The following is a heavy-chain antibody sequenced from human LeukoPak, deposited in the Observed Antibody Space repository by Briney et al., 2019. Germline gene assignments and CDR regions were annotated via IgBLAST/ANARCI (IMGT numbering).Heavy chain of an antibody. CDR1: GDSVSSNSAA. CDR2: TYYRSKWYN. V-gene: IGHV6-1*01. D-gene: IGHD6-19*01. J-gene: IGHJ6*03. CDR3: ARAQYSSGWSLYYYYYYMDV. Sequence: SQTLSLTCAISGDSVSSNSAAWNWIRQSPSRGLEWLGRTYYRSKWYNDYAVSVKSRITINPDTSKNQFSLQLNSVTPEDTAVYYCARAQYSSGWSLYYYYYYMDVWGKGTTVTVSS.